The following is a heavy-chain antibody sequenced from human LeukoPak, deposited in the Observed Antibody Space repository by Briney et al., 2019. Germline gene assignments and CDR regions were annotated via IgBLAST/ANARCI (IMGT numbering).Heavy chain of an antibody. CDR2: SSGSGGST. CDR3: AKAKWYSRVVDY. Sequence: GSLRLSCAASGFTFSSYAMSWVRQAPGKGLEWVSASSGSGGSTYYADSVKGRFTISRDNSKNTLYLQMNSLRAEGTAVYYCAKAKWYSRVVDYWGQGTLVTVSS. V-gene: IGHV3-23*01. J-gene: IGHJ4*02. CDR1: GFTFSSYA. D-gene: IGHD6-13*01.